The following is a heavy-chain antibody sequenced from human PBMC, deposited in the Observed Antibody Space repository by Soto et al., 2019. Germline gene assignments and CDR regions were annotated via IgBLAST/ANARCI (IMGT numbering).Heavy chain of an antibody. V-gene: IGHV1-69*13. D-gene: IGHD6-13*01. CDR3: AREGAAGKLYYYYGMDV. Sequence: SVKVSCKDSGGTLSSYAISWVRQANGQGLEWMGGIIPIFGTANYAQKFQGRVTITADESTSTAYMELSSLRSEDTAVYYCAREGAAGKLYYYYGMDVWGQGTTVTVSS. J-gene: IGHJ6*02. CDR2: IIPIFGTA. CDR1: GGTLSSYA.